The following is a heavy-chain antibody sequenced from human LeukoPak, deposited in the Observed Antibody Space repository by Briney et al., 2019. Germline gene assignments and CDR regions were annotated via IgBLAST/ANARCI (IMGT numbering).Heavy chain of an antibody. CDR3: ARRFYDSSGYPEHFDY. V-gene: IGHV4-59*12. D-gene: IGHD3-22*01. J-gene: IGHJ4*02. CDR2: IYYSGST. CDR1: GGSISSYY. Sequence: SETLSLTCTVSGGSISSYYWSWIRQPPGKGLEWIGYIYYSGSTNYNPSLKSRVTISVDTSKNQFSLKLSSVTAADTAVYYCARRFYDSSGYPEHFDYWGQGTLVTVSS.